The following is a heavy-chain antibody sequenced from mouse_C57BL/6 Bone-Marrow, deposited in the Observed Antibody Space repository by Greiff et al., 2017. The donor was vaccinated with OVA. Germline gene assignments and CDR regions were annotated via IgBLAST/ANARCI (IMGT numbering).Heavy chain of an antibody. Sequence: EVMLVESGGGLVQPGGSLKLSCAASGFTFSDYGMAWVRQAPRKGPEWVAFISNLAYSIYYADTVTGRFTISRENAKNTLYLEMSSLRSEDTAMYYCAGYLSYAMDYWGQGTSVTVSS. CDR3: AGYLSYAMDY. D-gene: IGHD1-2*01. CDR1: GFTFSDYG. J-gene: IGHJ4*01. V-gene: IGHV5-15*01. CDR2: ISNLAYSI.